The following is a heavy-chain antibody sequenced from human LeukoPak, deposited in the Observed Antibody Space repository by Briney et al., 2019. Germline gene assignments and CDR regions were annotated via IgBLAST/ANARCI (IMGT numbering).Heavy chain of an antibody. J-gene: IGHJ4*02. D-gene: IGHD6-6*01. Sequence: ASVKVSCEASGYTFTGYYMHWVRQAPGQGLEWMGWINPNSGGTNYARKFQGRVTMTRDTSISTAYMELSRLRSDDTAVYYCARVKYSSSSRFDYWGQGTLVTVSS. V-gene: IGHV1-2*02. CDR3: ARVKYSSSSRFDY. CDR2: INPNSGGT. CDR1: GYTFTGYY.